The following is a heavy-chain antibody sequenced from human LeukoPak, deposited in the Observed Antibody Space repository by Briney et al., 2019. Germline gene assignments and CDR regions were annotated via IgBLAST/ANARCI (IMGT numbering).Heavy chain of an antibody. D-gene: IGHD3-16*02. J-gene: IGHJ5*02. CDR2: ISSSSSAI. V-gene: IGHV3-48*02. CDR1: GFTFSSYS. Sequence: GGSLRLSRAASGFTFSSYSMNWVRQAPGKGLEWVSYISSSSSAIYYADSVKGRFTISRDNAKNSLYLQMNSLRDEDTAVYYCARDYRGSYGYNWFDPWGQGTLVTVSS. CDR3: ARDYRGSYGYNWFDP.